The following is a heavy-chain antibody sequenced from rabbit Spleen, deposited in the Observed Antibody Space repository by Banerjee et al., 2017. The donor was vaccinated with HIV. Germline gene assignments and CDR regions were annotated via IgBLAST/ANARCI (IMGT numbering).Heavy chain of an antibody. D-gene: IGHD2-1*01. CDR1: GFDFNNYY. Sequence: QLVESGGGLVQPEGSLTLSCKASGFDFNNYYMTWVRQAPGKGLEWIGLTEPIFGTTYYANWVNGRFTISSHNAQNTLYLQLKSLTAADTATYFCARDDYGDLTINLWGPGTLVTVS. J-gene: IGHJ4*01. CDR2: TEPIFGTT. CDR3: ARDDYGDLTINL. V-gene: IGHV1S7*01.